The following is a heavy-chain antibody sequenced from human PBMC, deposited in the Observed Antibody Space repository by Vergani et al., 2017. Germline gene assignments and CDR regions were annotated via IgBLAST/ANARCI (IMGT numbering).Heavy chain of an antibody. V-gene: IGHV1-2*02. J-gene: IGHJ5*02. CDR2: INPNSGST. D-gene: IGHD5-12*01. CDR3: ARDRKVPEDRMATINWFDP. Sequence: QVQPVQSGAEVKKPGASVKVFRKASGNTLTGYYMHWVRQAPGQGLEWMGWINPNSGSTNYAQKFQGRVTMTRDTSISTAYMELSRLRSDGTAVYYCARDRKVPEDRMATINWFDPWGQGTLVTVSS. CDR1: GNTLTGYY.